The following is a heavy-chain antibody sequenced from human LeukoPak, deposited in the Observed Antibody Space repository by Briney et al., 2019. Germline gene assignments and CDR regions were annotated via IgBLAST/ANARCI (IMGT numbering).Heavy chain of an antibody. CDR2: IYHSGST. CDR3: ARGYYYDSSGYQPPFDY. D-gene: IGHD3-22*01. CDR1: GGSISSGGYS. Sequence: SQTLSLTCAVSGGSISSGGYSWRWIRQPPGKGLEWIGYIYHSGSTYYNPSLKSRVTISVDRSKNQFSLKLSSVTAADTAVYYCARGYYYDSSGYQPPFDYWGQGTLVTVSS. J-gene: IGHJ4*02. V-gene: IGHV4-30-2*01.